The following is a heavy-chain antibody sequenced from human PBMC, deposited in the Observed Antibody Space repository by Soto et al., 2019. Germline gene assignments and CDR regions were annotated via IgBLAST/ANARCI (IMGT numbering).Heavy chain of an antibody. D-gene: IGHD3-10*01. Sequence: GASVKVSCKASGGTFSSYTISWVRQAPGQGLEWMGRIIPILGMANYAQKFQGRVTITADKSTSTAYMELSSLRSEDTAVYYCARDFIGSGSYQSSEKIRGSIDPWGQGTLVTVSS. J-gene: IGHJ5*02. CDR2: IIPILGMA. CDR1: GGTFSSYT. CDR3: ARDFIGSGSYQSSEKIRGSIDP. V-gene: IGHV1-69*04.